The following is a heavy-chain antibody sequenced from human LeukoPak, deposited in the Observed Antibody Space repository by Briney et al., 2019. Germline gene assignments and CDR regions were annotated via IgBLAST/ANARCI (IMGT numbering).Heavy chain of an antibody. Sequence: GGSLRLSCAASGFTFSSYSMNWVRQAPGKGLEWVSSITSSSSYIYYADSVKGRFTISRDNANNSLYLQMDSLRAEDTAVYYCARDVGYCSGGSCYYYGMDIWGQGTTVTVSS. CDR2: ITSSSSYI. J-gene: IGHJ6*02. CDR1: GFTFSSYS. D-gene: IGHD2-15*01. CDR3: ARDVGYCSGGSCYYYGMDI. V-gene: IGHV3-21*01.